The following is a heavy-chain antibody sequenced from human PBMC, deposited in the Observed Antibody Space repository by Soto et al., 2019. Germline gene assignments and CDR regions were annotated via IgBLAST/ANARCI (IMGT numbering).Heavy chain of an antibody. CDR1: GFTFSSYS. V-gene: IGHV3-48*01. CDR2: ISSSSSTI. Sequence: EVQLVESGGGLVQPGGSLRLSCAASGFTFSSYSMNWVRQAPGKGLEWVSYISSSSSTIYYADTVKGRFTISRDNAKNSLYLQMNILRAEDTAVYYCARADIGYAHGYYYYGMDVWGQGTTVTVSS. CDR3: ARADIGYAHGYYYYGMDV. J-gene: IGHJ6*02. D-gene: IGHD5-12*01.